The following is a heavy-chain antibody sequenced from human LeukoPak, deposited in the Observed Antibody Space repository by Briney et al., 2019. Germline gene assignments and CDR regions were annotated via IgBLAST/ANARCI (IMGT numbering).Heavy chain of an antibody. J-gene: IGHJ6*03. CDR3: ARASTVTGGYYYMDV. Sequence: SETLSLTCAVYGGSFSGYYWSWIRQPPGKGLEWIGEINHSGSTNYNPSLKSRVTISVDTSKNQFSLKLSSVTAADTAVYYCARASTVTGGYYYMDVWGKGTTVTVSS. D-gene: IGHD4-17*01. CDR2: INHSGST. CDR1: GGSFSGYY. V-gene: IGHV4-34*01.